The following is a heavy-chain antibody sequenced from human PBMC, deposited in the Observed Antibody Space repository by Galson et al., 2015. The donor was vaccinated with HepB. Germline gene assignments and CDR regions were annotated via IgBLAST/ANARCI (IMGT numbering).Heavy chain of an antibody. CDR2: ISGRGDTT. CDR1: GFSFSSYA. J-gene: IGHJ5*02. Sequence: SLRLSCAASGFSFSSYAMTWVRQAPGRGLEWVPTISGRGDTTYYADSVRGRFVVSRDNSNNILFLQLNTLRAEDAALYYCAKAKLAVGDFAGCFSSWGQGTLITVSS. V-gene: IGHV3-23*01. D-gene: IGHD6-19*01. CDR3: AKAKLAVGDFAGCFSS.